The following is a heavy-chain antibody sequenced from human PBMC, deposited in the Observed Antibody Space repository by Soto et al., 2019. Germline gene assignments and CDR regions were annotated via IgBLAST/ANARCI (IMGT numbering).Heavy chain of an antibody. CDR2: ISYDGSNK. CDR1: GFTFSSYG. Sequence: GGSLRLSCAASGFTFSSYGMHWVRQAPGKGLEWVAVISYDGSNKYYADSVKGRFTISRHNSKNTLYLQMNSLRAEDTAVYYCARLITFGGVIPRPYGMDVWGQGTTVTVS. CDR3: ARLITFGGVIPRPYGMDV. J-gene: IGHJ6*02. V-gene: IGHV3-30*03. D-gene: IGHD3-16*02.